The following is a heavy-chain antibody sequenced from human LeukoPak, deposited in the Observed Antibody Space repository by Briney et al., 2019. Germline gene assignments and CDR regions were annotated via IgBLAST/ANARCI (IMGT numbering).Heavy chain of an antibody. CDR2: ISSSSSYI. Sequence: AGGSLRLSCAASGFTFSNYNMNWIRQAPGKGLEWVSFISSSSSYIYYADSVKGRFTTPRDNAKNSLFLQMDSLRAEDTAVYYCAKDPMVRGATYDYWGQGTLVTVSS. CDR1: GFTFSNYN. V-gene: IGHV3-21*04. J-gene: IGHJ4*02. CDR3: AKDPMVRGATYDY. D-gene: IGHD3-10*01.